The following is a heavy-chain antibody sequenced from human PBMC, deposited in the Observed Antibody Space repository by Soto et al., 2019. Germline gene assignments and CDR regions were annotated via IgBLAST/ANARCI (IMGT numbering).Heavy chain of an antibody. CDR2: ISGYNGNT. CDR1: GYTFSGYS. J-gene: IGHJ6*02. V-gene: IGHV1-18*04. Sequence: GASVKVSCKSSGYTFSGYSITWVRQAPGQGPEWMGRISGYNGNTNYARTLRGRLTLTTDTSTSTAYMELRSLTSDDTAVYYCARDVFCGGAPACPDMDVWGQGTTVTVSS. D-gene: IGHD2-21*01. CDR3: ARDVFCGGAPACPDMDV.